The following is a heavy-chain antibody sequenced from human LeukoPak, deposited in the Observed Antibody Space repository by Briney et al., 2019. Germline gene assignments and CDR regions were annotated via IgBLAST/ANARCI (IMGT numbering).Heavy chain of an antibody. D-gene: IGHD3-22*01. CDR1: GGSISSAGYF. J-gene: IGHJ4*02. CDR3: ARVSGYDSSGNPLYYFDY. CDR2: IYYSGST. V-gene: IGHV4-31*03. Sequence: PSQTLSLTCTVSGGSISSAGYFWSWIRQHPGKGLEWIGYIYYSGSTYYNPSLNSRVTISVDTSKNQLSLKLNSVTAADTAVYYCARVSGYDSSGNPLYYFDYWGQGTLVTVSS.